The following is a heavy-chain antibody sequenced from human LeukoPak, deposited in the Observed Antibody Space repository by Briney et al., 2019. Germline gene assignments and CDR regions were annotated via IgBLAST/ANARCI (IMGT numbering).Heavy chain of an antibody. CDR2: FDPEDGET. D-gene: IGHD1-26*01. CDR1: GYTFTSYG. CDR3: ATDLSGSYPHWYFDL. J-gene: IGHJ2*01. V-gene: IGHV1-24*01. Sequence: GASVKVSCKASGYTFTSYGISWVRQAPGQGLEWMGGFDPEDGETIYAQKFQGRVTMTEDTSTDTAYMELSSLRSEDTAVYYCATDLSGSYPHWYFDLWGRGTLVTVSS.